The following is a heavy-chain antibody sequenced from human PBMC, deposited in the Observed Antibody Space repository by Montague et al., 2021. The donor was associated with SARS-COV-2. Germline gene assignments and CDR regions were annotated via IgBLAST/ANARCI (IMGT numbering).Heavy chain of an antibody. CDR2: IKSKTDGGTT. Sequence: SLRLSCAASGFTFSNAWMSWVRQAPGKGLEWVGRIKSKTDGGTTDYAAPVKGRFTISRDDSKHTLYLQMNSLKTEDTAVYYCTTTLRIWFRNYYYGMDVWGQGTTVTVSS. D-gene: IGHD3-10*01. J-gene: IGHJ6*02. CDR3: TTTLRIWFRNYYYGMDV. V-gene: IGHV3-15*01. CDR1: GFTFSNAW.